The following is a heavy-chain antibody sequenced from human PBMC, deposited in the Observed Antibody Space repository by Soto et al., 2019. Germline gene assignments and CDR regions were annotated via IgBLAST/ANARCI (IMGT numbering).Heavy chain of an antibody. Sequence: GGSLRLSCAASGFTFSSYAMHWVRQAPGKGLEWVAVISYDGSNKYYADSVKGRFTISRDNSKNTLYLQMNSLRAEDTAVYYCARDLGDIVVVPAARAFDYWGQGTLVTVSS. V-gene: IGHV3-30-3*01. CDR2: ISYDGSNK. CDR1: GFTFSSYA. CDR3: ARDLGDIVVVPAARAFDY. D-gene: IGHD2-2*01. J-gene: IGHJ4*02.